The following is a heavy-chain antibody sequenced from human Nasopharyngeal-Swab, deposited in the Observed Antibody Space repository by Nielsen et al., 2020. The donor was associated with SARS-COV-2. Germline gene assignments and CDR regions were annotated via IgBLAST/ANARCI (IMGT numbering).Heavy chain of an antibody. CDR1: GFTFSSYG. D-gene: IGHD3-10*01. CDR2: IWYDGSNK. Sequence: GGSLRLSCAASGFTFSSYGMHWVRQAPGKGLEWVAVIWYDGSNKYYADSVKGRFTISRDNSKNTLYLQMNSLRAEDTAVYYCARDQLWFGELLVEYGMDVWGQGTTVTVSS. J-gene: IGHJ6*02. V-gene: IGHV3-33*01. CDR3: ARDQLWFGELLVEYGMDV.